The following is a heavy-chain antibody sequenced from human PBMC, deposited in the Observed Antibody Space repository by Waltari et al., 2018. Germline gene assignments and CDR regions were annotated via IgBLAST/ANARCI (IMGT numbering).Heavy chain of an antibody. Sequence: EVQLVESGGGVVQPGGSLRLSCAASAFTFSSYWMHWVRQAPGKGRVGVSRIKSDGSSTSYADSVKGRCTISRDNAKNTLYLQMNSLRAEDTAVYYCARGGGSYGGYWGQGTLVTVSS. CDR1: AFTFSSYW. V-gene: IGHV3-74*01. CDR3: ARGGGSYGGY. J-gene: IGHJ4*02. D-gene: IGHD1-26*01. CDR2: IKSDGSST.